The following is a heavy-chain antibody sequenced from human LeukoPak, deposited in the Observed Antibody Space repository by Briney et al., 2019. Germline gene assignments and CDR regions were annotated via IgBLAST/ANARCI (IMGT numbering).Heavy chain of an antibody. J-gene: IGHJ4*02. D-gene: IGHD3-10*01. CDR3: ARDYGSGTYYTLDY. CDR1: GGSISSGGYY. CDR2: IYQSGST. V-gene: IGHV4-30-2*01. Sequence: SETLSLTCTVSGGSISSGGYYWSWIRQPPGKGLEWIGYIYQSGSTFYNPSLKSRVTISVDRSKNQFSLKLSSVTAADTAVYYCARDYGSGTYYTLDYWGQGTLVTVSS.